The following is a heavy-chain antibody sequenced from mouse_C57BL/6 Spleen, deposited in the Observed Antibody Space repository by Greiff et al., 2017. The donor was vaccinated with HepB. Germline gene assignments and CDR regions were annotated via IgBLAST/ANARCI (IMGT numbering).Heavy chain of an antibody. V-gene: IGHV1-42*01. CDR2: INPSTGGT. J-gene: IGHJ2*01. CDR1: GYSFTGYY. CDR3: ARSQDY. Sequence: DVKLQESGPELVKPGASVKISCKASGYSFTGYYMNWVKQSPEKSLEWIGEINPSTGGTTYNQKFKAKATLTVDKSSSTAYMQLKSLTSEDSAVYYCARSQDYWGQGTTLTVSS.